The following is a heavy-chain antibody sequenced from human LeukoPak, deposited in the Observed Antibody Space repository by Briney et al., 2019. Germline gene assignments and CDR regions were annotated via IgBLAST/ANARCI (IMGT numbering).Heavy chain of an antibody. V-gene: IGHV3-23*01. CDR3: AKDHRTNTVVAASSH. J-gene: IGHJ4*02. Sequence: PGGSLRLSCAASGFTFSSIAMTWVRQAPGKGLEWVSSISAAGASMYYADSVKGRFTISRDNSKNTLSLQMDSPRAEDTAVYYCAKDHRTNTVVAASSHWGQGTLVTVSS. D-gene: IGHD2-15*01. CDR1: GFTFSSIA. CDR2: ISAAGASM.